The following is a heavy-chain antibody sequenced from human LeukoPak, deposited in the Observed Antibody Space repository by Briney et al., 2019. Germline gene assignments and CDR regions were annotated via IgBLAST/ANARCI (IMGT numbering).Heavy chain of an antibody. J-gene: IGHJ3*02. CDR3: ARDIEPIVATTDI. CDR1: GFTFSSYS. Sequence: PGGSLRLSCAASGFTFSSYSMNWVRQAPGKGLEWVSYISSSSSTIYYADSVKGRFTISRDNAKNSLYLQMDSLRAEDTAVYYCARDIEPIVATTDIWGQGTMVTVSS. D-gene: IGHD5-12*01. V-gene: IGHV3-48*01. CDR2: ISSSSSTI.